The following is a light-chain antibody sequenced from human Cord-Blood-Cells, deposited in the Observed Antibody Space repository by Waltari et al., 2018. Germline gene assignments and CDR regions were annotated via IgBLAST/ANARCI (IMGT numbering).Light chain of an antibody. CDR1: SSDVGGYNY. V-gene: IGLV2-11*01. CDR2: DVS. CDR3: CSYAGSYTFVV. Sequence: QSALTQPRSVSGSPGQSVTISCTGTSSDVGGYNYVSWYQQHPGKAPKLMIYDVSKRPAGGPGRFSGSKSGNADSLTISGLQAEDEADYYCCSYAGSYTFVVFGGGTKLTVL. J-gene: IGLJ2*01.